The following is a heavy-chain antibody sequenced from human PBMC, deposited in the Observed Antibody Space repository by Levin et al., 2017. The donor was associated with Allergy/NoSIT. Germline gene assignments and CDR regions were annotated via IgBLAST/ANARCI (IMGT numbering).Heavy chain of an antibody. V-gene: IGHV4-59*01. CDR3: ARDGGEGFDI. J-gene: IGHJ3*02. CDR1: GGSISNYY. D-gene: IGHD3-16*01. CDR2: IYDRGNT. Sequence: SCSVSGGSISNYYWSWIRQSPGKGLDCLGYIYDRGNTNHNPSLKTRVTMSVDTSKNQFSLHLTSVTAADTAMYYCARDGGEGFDIWGQGTMVTVSS.